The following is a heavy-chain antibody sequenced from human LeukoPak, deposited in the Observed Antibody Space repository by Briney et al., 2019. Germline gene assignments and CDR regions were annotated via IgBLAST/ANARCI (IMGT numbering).Heavy chain of an antibody. CDR2: IYYSGST. Sequence: SETLSLTCTVSGGSISSYYWSWIRQPPGKGLEWIGYIYYSGSTNHNPSLKSRVTISVDTSKNQFSLKLSSVTAADTAVYYCARDVFDYGDYGVAFDIWGQGTMVTVSS. V-gene: IGHV4-59*01. D-gene: IGHD4-17*01. CDR1: GGSISSYY. J-gene: IGHJ3*02. CDR3: ARDVFDYGDYGVAFDI.